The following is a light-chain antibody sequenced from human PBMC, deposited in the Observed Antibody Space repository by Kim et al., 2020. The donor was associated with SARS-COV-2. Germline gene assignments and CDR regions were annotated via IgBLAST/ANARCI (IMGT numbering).Light chain of an antibody. CDR2: SDD. Sequence: QSVLTQPPSASGTPGQRVTIYCSGSRTNIGSNYVYWYQQLPITAPKLLIYSDDQRPSGVPDRFSGSKSGTSASLAISGLRSEDEADYYCAAWDESLTAWVFGGGTQLTVL. CDR3: AAWDESLTAWV. CDR1: RTNIGSNY. V-gene: IGLV1-47*02. J-gene: IGLJ3*02.